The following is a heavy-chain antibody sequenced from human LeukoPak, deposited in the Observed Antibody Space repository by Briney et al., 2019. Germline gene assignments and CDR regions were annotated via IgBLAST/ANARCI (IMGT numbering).Heavy chain of an antibody. J-gene: IGHJ3*02. CDR1: GYGFTTYW. CDR2: IYPGDYVT. CDR3: ARTIGGWQYDAFDI. Sequence: GEALKISFKGSGYGFTTYWIGWVRPMPGKGLEWMGIIYPGDYVTRYSPSFQGQVTISVDKSISTAYLQWSSLKASDTAMYYCARTIGGWQYDAFDIWGQGTMVTVSS. D-gene: IGHD6-19*01. V-gene: IGHV5-51*01.